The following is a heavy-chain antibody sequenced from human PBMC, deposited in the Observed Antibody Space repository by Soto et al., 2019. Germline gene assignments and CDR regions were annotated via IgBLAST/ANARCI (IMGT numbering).Heavy chain of an antibody. CDR1: GCTFSSYA. CDR2: ISGSGGST. V-gene: IGHV3-23*01. J-gene: IGHJ6*02. CDR3: AKWGEGFGEFDQYYYYGMDV. D-gene: IGHD3-10*01. Sequence: GGSLRLSCAASGCTFSSYAMSWVSQTTGKGLEWVSAISGSGGSTYYADSVKGRFTISRDNSKNTLYLQMNSLRAEDTAVYYCAKWGEGFGEFDQYYYYGMDVWGQGTTVTVSS.